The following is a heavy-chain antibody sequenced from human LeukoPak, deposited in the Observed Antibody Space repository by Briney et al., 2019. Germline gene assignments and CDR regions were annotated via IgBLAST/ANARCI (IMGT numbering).Heavy chain of an antibody. Sequence: ASVKVSCKASGYTFTSYYMHWVRQAPGQGLEWMGIINPSGGSTSYAQKFQGRVTMTRDTSTSTVYMELSSLRSEDTAVYYCAREGIVGATNPTYCFDYWGQGTLVTVSS. CDR1: GYTFTSYY. CDR2: INPSGGST. V-gene: IGHV1-46*01. J-gene: IGHJ4*02. CDR3: AREGIVGATNPTYCFDY. D-gene: IGHD1-26*01.